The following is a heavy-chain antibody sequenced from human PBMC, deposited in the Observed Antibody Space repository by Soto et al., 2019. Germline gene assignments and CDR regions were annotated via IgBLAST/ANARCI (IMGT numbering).Heavy chain of an antibody. CDR2: IYNDGTYS. V-gene: IGHV3-74*01. J-gene: IGHJ4*02. CDR3: TRGPRPISTGTGAY. D-gene: IGHD3-10*01. CDR1: VFIFKMEC. Sequence: GPLRLSCAAPVFIFKMECMHWVRQIPGKGLVWISRIYNDGTYSDYADSVRGRFTISRDNVNDTLYLQMNNLRAEDSGLYYCTRGPRPISTGTGAYWGQGTQVTVSS.